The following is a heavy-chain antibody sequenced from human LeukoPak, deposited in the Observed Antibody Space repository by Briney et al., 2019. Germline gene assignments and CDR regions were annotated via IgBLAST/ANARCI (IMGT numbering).Heavy chain of an antibody. Sequence: SETLSLTCTVSVGSMSFYYWSWIRQTPRKGLEWIGNIYYSGSTNYSPSLKRRVTISVDTSKNQFSLKLTSVTAADTAFYFCARESPGGGSQLDYWGQGTHVTVSS. D-gene: IGHD1-1*01. CDR2: IYYSGST. J-gene: IGHJ4*02. CDR3: ARESPGGGSQLDY. V-gene: IGHV4-59*01. CDR1: VGSMSFYY.